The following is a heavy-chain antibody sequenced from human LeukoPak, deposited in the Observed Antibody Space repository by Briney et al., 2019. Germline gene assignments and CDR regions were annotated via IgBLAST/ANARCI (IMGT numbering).Heavy chain of an antibody. Sequence: GRSLRLSCAASGFTLSTYGMHWVRQAPGKGLEWVAVIWYDGSNKYYADSVKGRFTISRDNSKNTLYLQMNSLRAEDTAVYYCARDRPYYFDCWGQGTLVTVSS. V-gene: IGHV3-33*08. J-gene: IGHJ4*02. CDR1: GFTLSTYG. CDR2: IWYDGSNK. CDR3: ARDRPYYFDC.